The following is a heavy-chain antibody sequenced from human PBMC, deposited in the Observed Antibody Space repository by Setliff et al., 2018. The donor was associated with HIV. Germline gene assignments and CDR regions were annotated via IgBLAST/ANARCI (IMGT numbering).Heavy chain of an antibody. CDR2: MNPNSGNT. CDR1: GYTFSNYD. V-gene: IGHV1-8*01. D-gene: IGHD4-4*01. CDR3: ARVATVSHPGDYFDY. Sequence: GASVKVSCKASGYTFSNYDINWVRQATGQGFEWVGWMNPNSGNTGYAQKFQGRVTLTRNTSISTAYMELSSLRSEDTAVYSCARVATVSHPGDYFDYWGQGTLGTVSS. J-gene: IGHJ4*02.